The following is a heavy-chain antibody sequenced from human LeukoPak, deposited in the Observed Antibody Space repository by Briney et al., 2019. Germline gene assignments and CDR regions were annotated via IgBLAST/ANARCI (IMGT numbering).Heavy chain of an antibody. CDR1: GFTFSSYS. Sequence: GGSLRLYCAASGFTFSSYSMNWVRQAPGKGLEWVSSISSSSSYIYYADSVKGRFTISRDNAKNSLYLQMNSLRAEDTAVYYCAIRGPDYDIWGYYMDVWGNGTTVTVSS. CDR3: AIRGPDYDIWGYYMDV. CDR2: ISSSSSYI. D-gene: IGHD3-9*01. J-gene: IGHJ6*03. V-gene: IGHV3-21*04.